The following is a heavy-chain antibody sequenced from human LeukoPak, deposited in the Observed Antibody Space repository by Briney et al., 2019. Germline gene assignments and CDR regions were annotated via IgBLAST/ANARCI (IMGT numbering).Heavy chain of an antibody. D-gene: IGHD3-3*01. J-gene: IGHJ6*03. CDR3: ARNNDFWSGYYPHYYYYYYMDV. CDR2: INPNSGGT. Sequence: ASVKVSCKASGYTFTGYYMHWVRQAPGQGLEWMGWINPNSGGTNYAQKFQGRVTMTRDTSISTAYMELSRLRSDDTAVYYCARNNDFWSGYYPHYYYYYYMDVWGKGTTATVSS. V-gene: IGHV1-2*02. CDR1: GYTFTGYY.